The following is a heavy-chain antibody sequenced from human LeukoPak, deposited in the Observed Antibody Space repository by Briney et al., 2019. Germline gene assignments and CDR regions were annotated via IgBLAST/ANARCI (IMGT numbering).Heavy chain of an antibody. D-gene: IGHD3-10*01. CDR1: GYTFTGYY. CDR2: IIPIFDTT. Sequence: SVKVSCKASGYTFTGYYLHWVRQAPGQGLEWMGGIIPIFDTTNYAQKFQGRVTIIADKSTSTAYMELYSLRSEDTAVYYCARAIRGSKIASRYYYYYMDVWGNGTTVTVSS. CDR3: ARAIRGSKIASRYYYYYMDV. J-gene: IGHJ6*03. V-gene: IGHV1-69*06.